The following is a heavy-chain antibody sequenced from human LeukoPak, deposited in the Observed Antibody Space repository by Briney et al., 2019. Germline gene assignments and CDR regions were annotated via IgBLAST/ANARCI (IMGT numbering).Heavy chain of an antibody. CDR1: GFTVSSNY. Sequence: GGSLRLSCAASGFTVSSNYMSWVRQAPGKGLEWVSVIYSGGSTYYADSVKGQFTISRDNSKNTLYLQMNSLRAEDTAVYYCARSDYGGNYYYCGMDVWGQGTTVTVSS. CDR3: ARSDYGGNYYYCGMDV. V-gene: IGHV3-53*01. J-gene: IGHJ6*02. CDR2: IYSGGST. D-gene: IGHD4-23*01.